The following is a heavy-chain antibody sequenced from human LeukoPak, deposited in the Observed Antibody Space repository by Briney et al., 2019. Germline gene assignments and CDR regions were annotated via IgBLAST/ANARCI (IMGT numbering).Heavy chain of an antibody. Sequence: PGGSLRLSCAASGFTSSSYWMHWVRQAPGKGLLWVSRINTDGSSTTYADSVKGRFTISRDNAKDTLYLQMNSLRAEDTAVYYCAKDFSVYYYDSRVLDYWGQGTLVTVSS. CDR1: GFTSSSYW. D-gene: IGHD3-22*01. J-gene: IGHJ4*02. CDR2: INTDGSST. V-gene: IGHV3-74*01. CDR3: AKDFSVYYYDSRVLDY.